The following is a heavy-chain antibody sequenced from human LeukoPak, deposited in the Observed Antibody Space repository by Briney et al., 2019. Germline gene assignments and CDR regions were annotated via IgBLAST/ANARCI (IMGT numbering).Heavy chain of an antibody. Sequence: TSETLSLTCTVSGGSISSYYWSWIRQPPGKGLEWIGYIYYSGSTNYNPSLKSRVTISVDTSKNQFSLKLSSVTAADTAVYYCARSGPYSSGHYFDYWGQGTLVTVSS. J-gene: IGHJ4*02. V-gene: IGHV4-59*01. CDR1: GGSISSYY. D-gene: IGHD6-19*01. CDR2: IYYSGST. CDR3: ARSGPYSSGHYFDY.